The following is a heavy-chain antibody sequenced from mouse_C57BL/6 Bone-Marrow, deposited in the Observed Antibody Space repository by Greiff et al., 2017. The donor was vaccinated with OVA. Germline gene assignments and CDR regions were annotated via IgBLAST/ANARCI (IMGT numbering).Heavy chain of an antibody. J-gene: IGHJ1*03. D-gene: IGHD1-1*01. Sequence: QVQLKQPGAELVKPGASVKLSCKASGYTFTSYWMHWVKQRPGQGLEWIGMIHPNSGSTNYNEKFKSKATLTVDKSSSTAYMQLSSLTSEDSAVYYCARDLYYGSSPWYFDVWGTGTTVTVSS. CDR1: GYTFTSYW. V-gene: IGHV1-64*01. CDR3: ARDLYYGSSPWYFDV. CDR2: IHPNSGST.